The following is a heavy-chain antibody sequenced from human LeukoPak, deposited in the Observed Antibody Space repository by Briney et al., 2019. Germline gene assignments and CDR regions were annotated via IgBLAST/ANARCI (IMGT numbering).Heavy chain of an antibody. J-gene: IGHJ6*03. D-gene: IGHD3-9*01. CDR2: ISSSGSTI. CDR1: GFTFSNAW. CDR3: ASPPPYYDILTGYPYYYYMDV. V-gene: IGHV3-11*04. Sequence: GGSLRLSCAASGFTFSNAWMSWVRQAPGKGLEWVSYISSSGSTIYYADSVKGRFTISRDNAKNSLYLQMNSLRAEDTAVYYCASPPPYYDILTGYPYYYYMDVWDKGTTVTVSS.